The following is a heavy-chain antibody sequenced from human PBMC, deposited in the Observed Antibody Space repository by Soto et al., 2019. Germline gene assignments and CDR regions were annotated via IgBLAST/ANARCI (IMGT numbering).Heavy chain of an antibody. Sequence: QVQLVESGGGVFQPGRSLRLSCAASGFTFSSYVMHWVRQAPGKGLEWVAVISYDGSNKYYADSVKGRFTISRDNSKNPQYVKNNSLIAEDTAVYYCAKDSMVRGFNWFDPWGPGTLVTVSS. CDR3: AKDSMVRGFNWFDP. J-gene: IGHJ5*02. CDR1: GFTFSSYV. CDR2: ISYDGSNK. V-gene: IGHV3-30*18. D-gene: IGHD3-10*01.